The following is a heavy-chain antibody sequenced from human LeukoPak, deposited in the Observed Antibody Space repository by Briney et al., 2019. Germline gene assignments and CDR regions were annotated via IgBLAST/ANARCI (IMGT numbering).Heavy chain of an antibody. J-gene: IGHJ4*02. CDR2: ISYDGSNK. D-gene: IGHD2-21*02. V-gene: IGHV3-30*04. CDR1: GFTFSSYA. CDR3: AREESRVTESFDY. Sequence: GGSLRLSCAASGFTFSSYAMHWVRQGPGKGLEWVAVISYDGSNKYYADSVKGRFTITRDNSKNTLYLQMNSLRAEDTAVYYGAREESRVTESFDYWGQGTLVTVSS.